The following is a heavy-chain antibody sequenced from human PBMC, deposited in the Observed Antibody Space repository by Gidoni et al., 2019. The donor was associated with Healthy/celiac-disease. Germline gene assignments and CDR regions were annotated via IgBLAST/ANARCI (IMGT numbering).Heavy chain of an antibody. D-gene: IGHD2-2*01. CDR3: ARQHMPGKQHDYGMDV. Sequence: EVHLVQSGAAVKKPGESLRISCKGSGYSFTSYWISWVRQMPGKGLEWMGRIDPSDAYTNYSPSFQGHVTISADKSISTAYLQWSSLKASDTAMYYCARQHMPGKQHDYGMDVWGQGTTVTVSS. CDR1: GYSFTSYW. CDR2: IDPSDAYT. J-gene: IGHJ6*02. V-gene: IGHV5-10-1*03.